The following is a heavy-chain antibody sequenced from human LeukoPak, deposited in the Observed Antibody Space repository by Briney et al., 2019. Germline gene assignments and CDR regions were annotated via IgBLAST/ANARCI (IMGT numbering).Heavy chain of an antibody. Sequence: GGSLRLSCAASGFTFDDYAMHWVRQAPGKGLEWVSGISWNSGSIGYADSVKGRFTISRDNAKNSLYLQMNSLRAEDTALYYCAKGLYGDYRNDYWGQGTLVTVSS. CDR2: ISWNSGSI. V-gene: IGHV3-9*01. D-gene: IGHD4-17*01. J-gene: IGHJ4*02. CDR3: AKGLYGDYRNDY. CDR1: GFTFDDYA.